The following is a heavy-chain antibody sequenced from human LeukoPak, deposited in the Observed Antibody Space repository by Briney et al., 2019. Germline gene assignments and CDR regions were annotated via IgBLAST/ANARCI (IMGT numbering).Heavy chain of an antibody. Sequence: SETLSLTCTVSGGSLSSYYWSWLRQPPGKGLEWIGYIYYSGSTNYNPSLKSRVTISVDTSKNQFSLELSSVTAADTAVYYCARHSTTWTPFDYWGQGTLVTVSS. D-gene: IGHD2/OR15-2a*01. CDR3: ARHSTTWTPFDY. CDR2: IYYSGST. CDR1: GGSLSSYY. V-gene: IGHV4-59*08. J-gene: IGHJ4*02.